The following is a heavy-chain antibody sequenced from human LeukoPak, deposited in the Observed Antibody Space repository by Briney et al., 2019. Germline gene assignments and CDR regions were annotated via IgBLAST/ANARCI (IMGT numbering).Heavy chain of an antibody. D-gene: IGHD3-16*01. CDR3: AKVEGWGLNRPFDY. Sequence: TGGSLRLSCAASGFTFSSYSMNWVRQAPGKGLEWVSSISSSSSYIYYADSVKGRFTISRDNAKNSLYLQMNSLRAEDTALYYCAKVEGWGLNRPFDYWGQGTLVTVSS. CDR1: GFTFSSYS. V-gene: IGHV3-21*04. J-gene: IGHJ4*02. CDR2: ISSSSSYI.